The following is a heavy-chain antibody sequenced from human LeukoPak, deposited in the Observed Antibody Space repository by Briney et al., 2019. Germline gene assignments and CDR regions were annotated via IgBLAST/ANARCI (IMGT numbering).Heavy chain of an antibody. D-gene: IGHD5-24*01. CDR3: AKDRDGANRIIL. CDR2: LNPNTGHA. Sequence: ASVKVSRKASGYTFTGYDINWVRQAPGQGPEWMGRLNPNTGHAVYAFKFQGRVTITGDTSSNTAYMEVTRLTSDDTALYYCAKDRDGANRIILWGQGTLVTVSS. J-gene: IGHJ4*02. CDR1: GYTFTGYD. V-gene: IGHV1-2*06.